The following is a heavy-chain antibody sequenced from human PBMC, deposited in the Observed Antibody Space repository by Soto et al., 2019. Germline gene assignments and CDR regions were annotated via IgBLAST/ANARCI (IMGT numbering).Heavy chain of an antibody. D-gene: IGHD6-13*01. CDR3: ARDSLYSSSWYWLDP. CDR1: GFTFSSYW. Sequence: GGSLRLSCAASGFTFSSYWMSWVRQAPGKGLEWVANIKQDGSEKYYVDSVKGRFTISRDNAKNSLYLQMNSLRAEDTAVYYCARDSLYSSSWYWLDPWGQGTLVTVSS. CDR2: IKQDGSEK. J-gene: IGHJ5*02. V-gene: IGHV3-7*01.